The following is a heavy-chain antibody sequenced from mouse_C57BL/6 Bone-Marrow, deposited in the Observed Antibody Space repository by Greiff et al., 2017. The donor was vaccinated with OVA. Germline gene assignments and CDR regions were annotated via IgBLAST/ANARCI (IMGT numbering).Heavy chain of an antibody. Sequence: DVKLQESGPGLVKPSQSLSLTCSVTGYSITSGYYWNWIRQFPGNKLEWMGYISYDGSNNYNPSLKNRISITRDTSKNQFFLKLNSVTTEDTATYYCASRISYWGQGTLVTVSA. CDR2: ISYDGSN. V-gene: IGHV3-6*01. CDR1: GYSITSGYY. CDR3: ASRISY. J-gene: IGHJ3*01.